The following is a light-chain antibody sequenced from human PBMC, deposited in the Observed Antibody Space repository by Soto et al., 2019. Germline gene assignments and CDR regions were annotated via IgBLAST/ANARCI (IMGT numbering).Light chain of an antibody. CDR3: QQYGSSPPT. CDR2: GAS. CDR1: QSISRY. Sequence: VVVSQSACTLSLSPGERTTLSCRASQSISRYLAWYQQKPGQGPRLLIYGASSRATGTPDRFSGSGSGTDFTLTINRLEPEDFALYYCQQYGSSPPTFGQGTKVDIK. V-gene: IGKV3-20*01. J-gene: IGKJ1*01.